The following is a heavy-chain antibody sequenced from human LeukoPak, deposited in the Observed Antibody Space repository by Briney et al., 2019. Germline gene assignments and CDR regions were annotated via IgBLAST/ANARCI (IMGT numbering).Heavy chain of an antibody. CDR2: IYHSGSI. V-gene: IGHV4-4*02. CDR3: AREYITMVRGVIENWFDP. D-gene: IGHD3-10*01. Sequence: PSETLSLTCAVSGVSISSSNWWSWVRQPPGKGLEWIGEIYHSGSINYNPSLKSRVTISEDKSKNQLSLKLSSVTAADTAVYYCAREYITMVRGVIENWFDPWGQGTLVTVSS. CDR1: GVSISSSNW. J-gene: IGHJ5*02.